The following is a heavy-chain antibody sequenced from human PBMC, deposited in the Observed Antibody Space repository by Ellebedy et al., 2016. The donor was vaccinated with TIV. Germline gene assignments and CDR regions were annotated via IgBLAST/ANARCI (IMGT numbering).Heavy chain of an antibody. Sequence: MPSETLSLTCDTSGDTVSRDTEAWTWIRQSPSRGLEGLGRTYYRSKWFSDYADSVRGPITTSPNTSRNQFSLHLNSVTPEDTAVYSCARGYAFPVWGQGTMVTVSS. CDR3: ARGYAFPV. V-gene: IGHV6-1*01. J-gene: IGHJ3*01. CDR2: TYYRSKWFS. CDR1: GDTVSRDTEA.